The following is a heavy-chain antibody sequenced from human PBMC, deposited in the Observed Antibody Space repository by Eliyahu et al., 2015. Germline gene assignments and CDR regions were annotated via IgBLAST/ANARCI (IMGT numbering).Heavy chain of an antibody. Sequence: LQLSHSEAEVKEPGPSVKLSCTASGXTFTSYXMXWVRQAPGQGLEWMXIINPSGGSTSYXQKFQGRVTMTRDTSTSTVYMELSSLRSEDTAVYYCASISSGTFDYWGQGTLVTVSS. CDR2: INPSGGST. CDR3: ASISSGTFDY. D-gene: IGHD3-22*01. CDR1: GXTFTSYX. J-gene: IGHJ4*02. V-gene: IGHV1-46*01.